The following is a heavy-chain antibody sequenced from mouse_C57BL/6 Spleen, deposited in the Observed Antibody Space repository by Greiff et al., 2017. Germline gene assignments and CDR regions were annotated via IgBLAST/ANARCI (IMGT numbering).Heavy chain of an antibody. V-gene: IGHV1-69*01. D-gene: IGHD3-2*02. Sequence: VQLQQPGAELVMPGASVKLSCKASGYTFTSYWMHWVKQRPGQGLEWIGEIDPSDSYNNYNQKFKGKSTLTVDKSSSTAYMQLSSLTSEDSAVYYCARGQLNMFAYWGQGTLVTVSA. CDR2: IDPSDSYN. CDR1: GYTFTSYW. CDR3: ARGQLNMFAY. J-gene: IGHJ3*01.